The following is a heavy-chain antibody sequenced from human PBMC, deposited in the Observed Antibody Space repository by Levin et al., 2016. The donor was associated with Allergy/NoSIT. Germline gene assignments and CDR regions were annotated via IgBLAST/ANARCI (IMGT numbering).Heavy chain of an antibody. CDR1: GFTFSGSA. CDR2: IRSKANNYAT. J-gene: IGHJ4*02. D-gene: IGHD2-15*01. CDR3: TFSGGSGEYYFDY. Sequence: GESLKISCAASGFTFSGSAMYWVRQASGKGLEWVGRIRSKANNYATAYAASVRGRFTISRDDSKNTAYLQMNSLKTEDTAVYYCTFSGGSGEYYFDYWGQGTLVTVSS. V-gene: IGHV3-73*01.